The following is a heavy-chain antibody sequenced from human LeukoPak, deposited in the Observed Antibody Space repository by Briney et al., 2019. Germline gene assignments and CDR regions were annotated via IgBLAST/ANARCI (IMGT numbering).Heavy chain of an antibody. V-gene: IGHV3-64D*06. J-gene: IGHJ5*02. Sequence: PGGSLRLSCSASGFTFRTYAMHWVRQAPGKGLEYVSGISSNGGSTNYADSVKGRFTISRDNSKNTLYLQMSSLRAEDTAVYYCVKDRYSSSWYQPWFDPWGRGTLVTVSS. D-gene: IGHD6-13*01. CDR3: VKDRYSSSWYQPWFDP. CDR2: ISSNGGST. CDR1: GFTFRTYA.